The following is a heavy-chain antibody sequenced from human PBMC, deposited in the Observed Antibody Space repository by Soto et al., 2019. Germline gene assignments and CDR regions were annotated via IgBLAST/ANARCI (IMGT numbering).Heavy chain of an antibody. CDR2: ITGSSSTI. Sequence: QVQLVESGGGLVKPGRSLRLACAASGFMFRDYYMSWIRQAPGKGLEWVSYITGSSSTIYYADSVKGRFTISRDNAENSLFLKMTSLRAEDTAVYYCARRANDAFDIWGQGTMVTVSS. CDR1: GFMFRDYY. V-gene: IGHV3-11*01. J-gene: IGHJ3*02. CDR3: ARRANDAFDI.